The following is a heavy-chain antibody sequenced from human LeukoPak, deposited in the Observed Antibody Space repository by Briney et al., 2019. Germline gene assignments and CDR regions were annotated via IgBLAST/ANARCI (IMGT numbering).Heavy chain of an antibody. D-gene: IGHD2-15*01. J-gene: IGHJ4*02. CDR3: AREGTTLNGYCSGGSCYSRGGFDY. Sequence: SETLSLTCTVSGGSISSGGYYWSWIRQPPGKGLEWIGYIYHSGSTYYNPSLKSRVTISVDRSKNQFSLKLSSVTAADTAVYYRAREGTTLNGYCSGGSCYSRGGFDYWGQGTLVTVSS. CDR2: IYHSGST. V-gene: IGHV4-30-2*01. CDR1: GGSISSGGYY.